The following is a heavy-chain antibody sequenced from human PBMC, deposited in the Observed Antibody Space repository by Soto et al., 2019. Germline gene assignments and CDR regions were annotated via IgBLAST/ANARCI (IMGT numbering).Heavy chain of an antibody. CDR1: GFTFSSYA. D-gene: IGHD3-10*01. Sequence: EVQLLESGGGLVQPGGSLRLSCAASGFTFSSYAMSWVRQAPGKGLEWVSAISGSGGATFYADSVKGRFTISRDNSKNTLYLQMNRHTAEDTAVYYCAKGLSGSGAYNGFDPWGQGTLVTVSS. J-gene: IGHJ5*02. V-gene: IGHV3-23*01. CDR3: AKGLSGSGAYNGFDP. CDR2: ISGSGGAT.